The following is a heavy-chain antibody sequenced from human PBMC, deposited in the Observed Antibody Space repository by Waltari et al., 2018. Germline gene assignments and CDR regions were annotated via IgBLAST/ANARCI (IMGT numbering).Heavy chain of an antibody. Sequence: QLQLQESGPGLVKPSETLSLTCTVSGGSISSSSYYWGWIRQPPGKGLEWIGSIYYSGSTYYNPSLKSRVTISVDTSKNQFSLKLSSVTAADTAVYYCARSFRGLGDYSNYYYGMDVWGQGTTVTVSS. V-gene: IGHV4-39*01. CDR3: ARSFRGLGDYSNYYYGMDV. D-gene: IGHD4-17*01. CDR2: IYYSGST. J-gene: IGHJ6*02. CDR1: GGSISSSSYY.